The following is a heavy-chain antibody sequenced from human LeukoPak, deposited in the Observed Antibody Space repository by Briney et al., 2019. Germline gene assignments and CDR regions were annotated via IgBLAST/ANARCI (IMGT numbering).Heavy chain of an antibody. CDR2: ISAYNGNT. CDR1: GYTFTSYG. V-gene: IGHV1-18*01. CDR3: ARGSRYYYGSGGYYSDPSDY. Sequence: GASVKVSCKASGYTFTSYGISWVRQAPGQGLEWMGWISAYNGNTNYAQKLQGRVTMTTDTSTSTAYMELRSLRSDDTAVYYCARGSRYYYGSGGYYSDPSDYWGQGTLVTVSS. D-gene: IGHD3-10*01. J-gene: IGHJ4*02.